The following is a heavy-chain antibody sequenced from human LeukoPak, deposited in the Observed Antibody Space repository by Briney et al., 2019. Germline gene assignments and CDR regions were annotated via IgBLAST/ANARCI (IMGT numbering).Heavy chain of an antibody. V-gene: IGHV4-39*07. CDR2: IYYSGST. D-gene: IGHD5-12*01. Sequence: PSETLSLTCSVSGGSITSTDHYWGWIRQPPGKGLEWIGSIYYSGSTYYNPSLKSRVTISVDTSKNQFSLKLSSVTAADTAVYYCAREEGSGYDIPFDYWGQGTLVTVSS. J-gene: IGHJ4*02. CDR3: AREEGSGYDIPFDY. CDR1: GGSITSTDHY.